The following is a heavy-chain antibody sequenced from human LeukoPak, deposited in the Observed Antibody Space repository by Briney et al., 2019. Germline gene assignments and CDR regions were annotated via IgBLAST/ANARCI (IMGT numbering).Heavy chain of an antibody. CDR3: ARGHYYDSSGYDY. D-gene: IGHD3-22*01. Sequence: ASVKVSCKASGYTFTSYDINWVRQATGQGLEWMGWMNPNSGNTGYAQKLQGRVTMTTDTSTSTAYMELRSLRSDDTAVYYCARGHYYDSSGYDYWGQGTLVTVSS. V-gene: IGHV1-8*01. CDR2: MNPNSGNT. CDR1: GYTFTSYD. J-gene: IGHJ4*02.